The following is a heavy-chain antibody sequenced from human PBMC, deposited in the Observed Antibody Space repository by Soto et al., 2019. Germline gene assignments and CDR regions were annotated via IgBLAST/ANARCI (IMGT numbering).Heavy chain of an antibody. D-gene: IGHD2-2*01. Sequence: AVNVSCETSGYTFSNYYIHWLRQAPGQGLEWMGWINPASGDTKYAQNLQVSVTLTRDTPLSTAYMEVNNLKSEDSAIYYCAKAPVQMPTGRFSGPADHSDVWVQGTTVTLPS. CDR3: AKAPVQMPTGRFSGPADHSDV. J-gene: IGHJ3*01. CDR1: GYTFSNYY. V-gene: IGHV1-2*04. CDR2: INPASGDT.